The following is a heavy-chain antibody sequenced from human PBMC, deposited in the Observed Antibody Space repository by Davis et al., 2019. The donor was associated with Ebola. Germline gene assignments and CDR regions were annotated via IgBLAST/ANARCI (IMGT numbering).Heavy chain of an antibody. CDR1: GYTFSDHY. CDR2: MNPNSGNT. J-gene: IGHJ5*02. D-gene: IGHD1-26*01. Sequence: AASVKVSCKASGYTFSDHYMNWVRQATGQGLEWMGWMNPNSGNTGYAQKFQGRVTMTRNTSISTAYMELSSLRFEDTAVYYCARAPSYRSSKWDWLDPWGQGTLVTVSS. V-gene: IGHV1-8*02. CDR3: ARAPSYRSSKWDWLDP.